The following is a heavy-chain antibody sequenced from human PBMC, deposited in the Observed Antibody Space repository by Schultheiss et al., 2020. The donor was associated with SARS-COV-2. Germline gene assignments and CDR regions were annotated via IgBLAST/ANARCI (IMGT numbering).Heavy chain of an antibody. Sequence: SETLSLTCTVSGGSISSYYWSWIRQPPGKGLEWIGYIYYSGSTNYNPSLKSRVTISVDTSKNQFSLKLSSVTAADTAVYYCARGLGDYYYYYMDVWGKGTTVTVSS. D-gene: IGHD4-17*01. CDR1: GGSISSYY. CDR3: ARGLGDYYYYYMDV. CDR2: IYYSGST. J-gene: IGHJ6*03. V-gene: IGHV4-59*08.